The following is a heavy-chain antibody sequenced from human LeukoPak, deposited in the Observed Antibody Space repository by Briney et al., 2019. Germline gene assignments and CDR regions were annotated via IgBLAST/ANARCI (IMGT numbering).Heavy chain of an antibody. D-gene: IGHD1-26*01. CDR2: IYSGGST. CDR1: GFIVSSNY. CDR3: GRDSLSGSYYRLEY. Sequence: GGSLRLSCAASGFIVSSNYMSWVRQAPGKGLEWVSGIYSGGSTYYAGSVKGGFTISRNNSKNTLYLQMNSLRSEDTAVYYCGRDSLSGSYYRLEYWGQGTLVTVSS. V-gene: IGHV3-53*01. J-gene: IGHJ4*02.